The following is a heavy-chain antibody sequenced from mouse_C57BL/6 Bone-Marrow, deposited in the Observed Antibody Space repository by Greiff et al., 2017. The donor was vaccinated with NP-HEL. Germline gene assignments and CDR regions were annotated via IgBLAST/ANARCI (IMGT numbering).Heavy chain of an antibody. CDR2: IDPETGGT. CDR3: TRLIWGPFDC. V-gene: IGHV1-15*01. J-gene: IGHJ2*01. Sequence: QVQLKQSGAELVRPGASVTLSCKASGYTFTDYEMHWVKQTPVHGLEWIGAIDPETGGTAYNQKFKGKAILTADKSSSTAYMELRSLTSEDSAVYYCTRLIWGPFDCWGQVTTLTVSS. CDR1: GYTFTDYE. D-gene: IGHD1-1*02.